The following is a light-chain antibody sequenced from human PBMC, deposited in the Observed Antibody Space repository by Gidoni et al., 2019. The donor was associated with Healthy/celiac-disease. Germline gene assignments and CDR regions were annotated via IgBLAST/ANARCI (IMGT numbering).Light chain of an antibody. CDR2: SNN. Sequence: QSVLTQPPSASVPPGPRVTISCSGSSSNIGSNTVNLYQQLPGTAPKLLIYSNNQRPSGVPDRFSGSKSGTSASLAISGLQSEDEADYYCAAWDDSLNGPVVFGGGTKLTVL. CDR1: SSNIGSNT. J-gene: IGLJ2*01. V-gene: IGLV1-44*01. CDR3: AAWDDSLNGPVV.